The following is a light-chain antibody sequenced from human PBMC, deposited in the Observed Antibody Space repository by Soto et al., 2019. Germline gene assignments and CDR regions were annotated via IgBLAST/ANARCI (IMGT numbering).Light chain of an antibody. J-gene: IGLJ2*01. CDR3: SSYGGGSLYVV. CDR1: SSDFGGFNL. Sequence: QSALTQPASVSGSPGQSITISCTGTSSDFGGFNLVSWYRQHPGKAPKLIIYEGIKRPSGVSNRFSGSKSGNTASLTISGLQAEDEAHYYCSSYGGGSLYVVFGGGTQLTVL. V-gene: IGLV2-23*01. CDR2: EGI.